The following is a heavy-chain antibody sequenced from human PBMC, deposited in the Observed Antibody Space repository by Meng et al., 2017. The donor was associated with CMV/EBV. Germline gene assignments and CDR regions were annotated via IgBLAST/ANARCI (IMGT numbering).Heavy chain of an antibody. Sequence: GESLKISCAASGFTFSSYSMNWVRQAPGKGLEWVSSISSSSSYIYYADSMKGRFTISRDNAKNSLYLQMNSLRAEDTAVYYCARRRGRHSGGGSYYFDYWGQGTLVTVSS. D-gene: IGHD4-23*01. CDR1: GFTFSSYS. J-gene: IGHJ4*02. CDR2: ISSSSSYI. CDR3: ARRRGRHSGGGSYYFDY. V-gene: IGHV3-21*01.